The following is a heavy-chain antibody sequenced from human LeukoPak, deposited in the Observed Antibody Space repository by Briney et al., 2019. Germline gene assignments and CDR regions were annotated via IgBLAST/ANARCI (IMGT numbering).Heavy chain of an antibody. V-gene: IGHV3-7*01. D-gene: IGHD3-10*01. J-gene: IGHJ4*02. CDR3: ARATYYYGSGSSGRFDC. CDR1: GFSFSSYS. CDR2: IKQDGSEI. Sequence: GGSLRLACQASGFSFSSYSMSWVRQPPGKGLEWVASIKQDGSEIYYVDSVKGRFTISRDNAKDSLYLQMNSLRADDTAVYYCARATYYYGSGSSGRFDCWGQGTLVTVSS.